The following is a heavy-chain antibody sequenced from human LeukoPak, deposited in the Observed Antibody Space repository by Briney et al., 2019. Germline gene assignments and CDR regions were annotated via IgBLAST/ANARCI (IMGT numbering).Heavy chain of an antibody. CDR3: AREEDCSSTSCHNYFDY. CDR1: GYTFTSYG. D-gene: IGHD2-2*02. Sequence: ASVNVSCKASGYTFTSYGISWVRQAPGQGLEWMGWISAYNGNTNYAQKLQGRVTMTTDTSTSTAYMELRSLRSDDTAVYYCAREEDCSSTSCHNYFDYWGQGTLVTVSS. CDR2: ISAYNGNT. V-gene: IGHV1-18*01. J-gene: IGHJ4*02.